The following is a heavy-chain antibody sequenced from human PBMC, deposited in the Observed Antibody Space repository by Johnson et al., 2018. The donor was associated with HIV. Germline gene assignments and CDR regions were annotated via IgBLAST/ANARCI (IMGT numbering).Heavy chain of an antibody. D-gene: IGHD6-6*01. CDR2: IKCDGSEK. J-gene: IGHJ3*02. V-gene: IGHV3-7*01. CDR1: GFTFSSYW. CDR3: AKDSNRWEQLAYAFDI. Sequence: VQLVESGGGLVQPGGSLRLSCAASGFTFSSYWMSWVRQAPGKGLEWVANIKCDGSEKYYVDSVKGRFSISRDNSRKTLYLQMSSLRAEDTAMYYCAKDSNRWEQLAYAFDIWGQGTMVTVSS.